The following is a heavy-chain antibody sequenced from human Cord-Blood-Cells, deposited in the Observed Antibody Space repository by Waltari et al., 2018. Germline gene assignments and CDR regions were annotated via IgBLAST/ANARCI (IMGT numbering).Heavy chain of an antibody. CDR3: ASLTGDRMLDY. CDR2: INPNRGGT. Sequence: QVQLVQSGAEVKKPGASVKVSCKASGYTFTGYYMHWVRQAPGQGLEWMGWINPNRGGTNYAKKFQGRVTMTRDTSISTAYMELGRLRSDDTAVYYCASLTGDRMLDYWGQGTLVTVSP. D-gene: IGHD7-27*01. J-gene: IGHJ4*02. V-gene: IGHV1-2*02. CDR1: GYTFTGYY.